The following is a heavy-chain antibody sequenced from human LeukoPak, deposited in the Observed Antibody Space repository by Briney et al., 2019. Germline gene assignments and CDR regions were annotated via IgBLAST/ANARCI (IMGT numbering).Heavy chain of an antibody. Sequence: KASETLSLTCTVSGYSISRGYYWGWIRQPPGKGLGWIGRSYHSGSTYYNPSLKSRVTISVDTSKNQFSLKLSSVTAADTAVYYCARDPASSSWHIDYWGQGTLVTVSS. CDR3: ARDPASSSWHIDY. CDR1: GYSISRGYY. J-gene: IGHJ4*02. D-gene: IGHD6-13*01. CDR2: SYHSGST. V-gene: IGHV4-38-2*02.